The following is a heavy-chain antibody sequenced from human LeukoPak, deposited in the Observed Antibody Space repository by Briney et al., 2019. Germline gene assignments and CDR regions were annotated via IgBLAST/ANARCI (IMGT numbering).Heavy chain of an antibody. CDR2: IYHSGST. Sequence: SETLSLTCAVSGGSISSSNWWSWVRQPPGKGLEWIGQIYHSGSTNYNPSLKSRVTISVDKSKNQFSLKLRSVTAADTAVYYCARGGIRGVLMEYWGQGTLVTVSS. CDR1: GGSISSSNW. J-gene: IGHJ4*02. CDR3: ARGGIRGVLMEY. V-gene: IGHV4-4*02. D-gene: IGHD3-10*01.